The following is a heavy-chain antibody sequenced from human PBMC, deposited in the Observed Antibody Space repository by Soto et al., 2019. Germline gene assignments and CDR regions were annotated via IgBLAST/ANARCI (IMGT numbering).Heavy chain of an antibody. J-gene: IGHJ4*02. D-gene: IGHD3-16*01. CDR2: TYYRSKWYN. V-gene: IGHV6-1*01. CDR3: ARDSQYRFDWVPRLYQFYFDY. CDR1: GDSVSSNSAA. Sequence: SQTLSLTCAISGDSVSSNSAAWNWIRQSPSRGLEWLGRTYYRSKWYNDYAVSVKSRITINPDTSKNQFSLQLNSVTPEDTAVYYCARDSQYRFDWVPRLYQFYFDYWGQGTLVTVSS.